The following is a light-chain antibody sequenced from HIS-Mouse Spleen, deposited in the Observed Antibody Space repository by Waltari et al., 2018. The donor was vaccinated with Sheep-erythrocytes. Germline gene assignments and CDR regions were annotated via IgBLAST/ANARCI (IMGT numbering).Light chain of an antibody. Sequence: SPGQSITISCTGTRSDVGSYNLVSWYQQHPGKAPKLMIYEGSKRPSGVSNRFSGSKSGNTASLTISGLQAEDEADYYCCSYAGSSTPWVFGGGTKLTVL. CDR3: CSYAGSSTPWV. J-gene: IGLJ3*02. V-gene: IGLV2-23*01. CDR1: RSDVGSYNL. CDR2: EGS.